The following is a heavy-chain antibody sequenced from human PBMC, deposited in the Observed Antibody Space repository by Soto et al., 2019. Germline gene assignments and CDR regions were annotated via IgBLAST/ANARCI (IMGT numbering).Heavy chain of an antibody. D-gene: IGHD3-3*01. Sequence: EAQLVESGGGLVQPGRSLRLSCAGSGFIFDDFAIHWVRQAPGEGLEWVSGISWNSDSIGYADSVKGRFTISRDNAKNALYLQMNSLRVEDTAFYYCTKVGGLYDFWSGPLHFDLWGQGTLVTVSS. CDR3: TKVGGLYDFWSGPLHFDL. J-gene: IGHJ4*02. V-gene: IGHV3-9*01. CDR1: GFIFDDFA. CDR2: ISWNSDSI.